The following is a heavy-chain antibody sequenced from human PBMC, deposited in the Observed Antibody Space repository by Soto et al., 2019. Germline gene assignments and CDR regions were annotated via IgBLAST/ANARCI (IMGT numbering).Heavy chain of an antibody. J-gene: IGHJ4*02. D-gene: IGHD3-3*01. CDR1: GFSFSNAW. CDR2: IKTKTNGATT. V-gene: IGHV3-15*01. Sequence: QLLESGGGLVKPGGSLRLSCTASGFSFSNAWMSWVRQAPGKGLEWVGRIKTKTNGATTDYAAPVQGRFSISRDDSKNPLFLQIDSLQTEDTAVYYCTTTSIGLYFDHWGQGTLVTVSS. CDR3: TTTSIGLYFDH.